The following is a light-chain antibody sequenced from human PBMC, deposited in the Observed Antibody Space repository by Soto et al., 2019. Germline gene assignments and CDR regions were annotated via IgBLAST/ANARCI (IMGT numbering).Light chain of an antibody. CDR1: KSDIGVYGF. J-gene: IGLJ1*01. Sequence: QSVLTQPPSASGSPGQSVTISCTGTKSDIGVYGFVSWYQHHPGKAPRLIIYEVVQRPSGVPDRFSGSKSGNTASLTVSGLQAADEADYFCKSYAGSNTYVFGSGTKVTV. CDR3: KSYAGSNTYV. V-gene: IGLV2-8*01. CDR2: EVV.